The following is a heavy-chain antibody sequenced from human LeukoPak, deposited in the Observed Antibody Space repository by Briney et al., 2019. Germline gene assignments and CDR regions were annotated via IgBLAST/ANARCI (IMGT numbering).Heavy chain of an antibody. Sequence: GGSLRLSCAASGFTFSSYWMSWVRQAPGKGLEWVANIKQDGSEKYYVDSVKGRFTISRDNAKNSLYLQMNSLRAEDTAVYYCARVNQEVFWSGYYTDYWSQGTLVTVSS. CDR1: GFTFSSYW. CDR3: ARVNQEVFWSGYYTDY. V-gene: IGHV3-7*01. J-gene: IGHJ4*02. D-gene: IGHD3-3*01. CDR2: IKQDGSEK.